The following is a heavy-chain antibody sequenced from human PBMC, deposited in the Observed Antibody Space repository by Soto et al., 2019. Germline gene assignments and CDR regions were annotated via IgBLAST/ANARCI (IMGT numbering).Heavy chain of an antibody. D-gene: IGHD4-17*01. J-gene: IGHJ4*02. Sequence: PSETLSLTCNVSGGSISSGGYYWSWIRQHPGKGLEWIGYIYYSGSTYYNPSLKSRVTISVDTSKNQFSLKLSSVTAADTAVYYCARDMVGYGDFDYWGQGTLVTVSS. CDR2: IYYSGST. CDR3: ARDMVGYGDFDY. CDR1: GGSISSGGYY. V-gene: IGHV4-31*03.